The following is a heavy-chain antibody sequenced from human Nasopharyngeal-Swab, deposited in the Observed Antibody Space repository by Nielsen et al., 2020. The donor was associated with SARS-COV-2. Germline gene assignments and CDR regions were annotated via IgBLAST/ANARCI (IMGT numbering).Heavy chain of an antibody. D-gene: IGHD6-19*01. CDR3: AIAVAGTDYFDY. V-gene: IGHV1-18*01. Sequence: ASVKVSCKASGYTFTSYGINWVRQAPGQGLEWRGWISAYNGNTNYAQKVQGRVTMTTDTSTSTAYMELRSLRSDDTAVYYCAIAVAGTDYFDYWGQGTLVTVSS. J-gene: IGHJ4*02. CDR1: GYTFTSYG. CDR2: ISAYNGNT.